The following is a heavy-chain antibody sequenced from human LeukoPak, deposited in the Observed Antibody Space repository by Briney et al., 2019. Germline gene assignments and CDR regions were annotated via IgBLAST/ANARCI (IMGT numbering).Heavy chain of an antibody. J-gene: IGHJ5*02. V-gene: IGHV4-34*01. CDR1: GGSFSGYY. Sequence: SETLSLTRAVYGGSFSGYYWSWIRQPPGKGLEWIGEINHSGSTNYNPSLKSRVTISVDTSKNQFSLKLSSVTAADTAVYYCARVLGYCSSTSCYGINWFDPWGQGTLVTVSS. CDR2: INHSGST. D-gene: IGHD2-2*01. CDR3: ARVLGYCSSTSCYGINWFDP.